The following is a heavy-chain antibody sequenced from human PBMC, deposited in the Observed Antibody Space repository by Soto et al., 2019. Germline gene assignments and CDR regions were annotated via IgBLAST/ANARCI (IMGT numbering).Heavy chain of an antibody. Sequence: QVQLVQSGAEVKKPGASVKVSCKASGYTFTNFGISWVRQAPGQGLEWMGWISAYNGNTNYAQKFQGRVTMTTYTSTSTGYMEVRSLRFDDTAVYYSARGGTPIDYWGQGTLVTVSS. D-gene: IGHD2-15*01. CDR1: GYTFTNFG. CDR2: ISAYNGNT. V-gene: IGHV1-18*01. J-gene: IGHJ4*02. CDR3: ARGGTPIDY.